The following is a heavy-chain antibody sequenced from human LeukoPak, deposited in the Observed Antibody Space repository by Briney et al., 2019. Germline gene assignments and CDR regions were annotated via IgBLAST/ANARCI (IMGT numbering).Heavy chain of an antibody. CDR1: GTSVSSYY. V-gene: IGHV4-4*07. Sequence: SEALSLTCTVSGTSVSSYYWSWIRQPAGRGLEWIGRIYTRGSTNYNPSLQSRVSMSVDSSKSQFSLRLTSVTAADTAIYYCARGRYCSATTCSGGDAFDIWGQGTVVTVSS. CDR3: ARGRYCSATTCSGGDAFDI. J-gene: IGHJ3*02. CDR2: IYTRGST. D-gene: IGHD2-8*02.